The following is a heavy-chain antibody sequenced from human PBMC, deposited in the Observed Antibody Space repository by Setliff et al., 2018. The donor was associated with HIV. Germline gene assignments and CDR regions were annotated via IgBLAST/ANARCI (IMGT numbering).Heavy chain of an antibody. CDR1: GGSINTY. CDR2: IKYSGNT. Sequence: SETLSLTCTVSGGSINTYWSWIRQPPGKGLEWIGYIKYSGNTNYNPSLKSRATISVDTSKNQFSLKVTSVTAADTAVYYCTRHGAYEAYYDYMDVWGKGTTVTVSS. CDR3: TRHGAYEAYYDYMDV. D-gene: IGHD5-12*01. J-gene: IGHJ6*03. V-gene: IGHV4-59*08.